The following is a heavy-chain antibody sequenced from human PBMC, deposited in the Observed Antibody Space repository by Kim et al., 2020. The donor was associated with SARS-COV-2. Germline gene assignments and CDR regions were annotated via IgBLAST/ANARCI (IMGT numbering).Heavy chain of an antibody. J-gene: IGHJ6*02. CDR1: GGTFSSYA. V-gene: IGHV1-69*13. CDR3: ARLGGYSYGHPGNMDV. Sequence: SVKVSCKASGGTFSSYAISWVRQAPGQGLEWMGGIIPIFGTANYAQKFQGRVTITADESTSTAYMELSSLRSEDTAVYYCARLGGYSYGHPGNMDVWGQGTTVTVSS. D-gene: IGHD5-18*01. CDR2: IIPIFGTA.